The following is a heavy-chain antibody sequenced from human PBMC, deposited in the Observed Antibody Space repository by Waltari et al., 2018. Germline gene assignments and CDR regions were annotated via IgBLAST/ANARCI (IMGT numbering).Heavy chain of an antibody. Sequence: QLQLQQWGAGLLKPSETLSLTCPVYGGSFSGYYWSWIRQPPGKGREWIGEINNSGSTNYNPALKSRVTRAVDTSKNQFSLTLSSVTAADTDVYYCARRGWTHIAAAGTDYYYMDVWGKGTTVTISS. J-gene: IGHJ6*03. D-gene: IGHD6-13*01. CDR1: GGSFSGYY. V-gene: IGHV4-34*01. CDR3: ARRGWTHIAAAGTDYYYMDV. CDR2: INNSGST.